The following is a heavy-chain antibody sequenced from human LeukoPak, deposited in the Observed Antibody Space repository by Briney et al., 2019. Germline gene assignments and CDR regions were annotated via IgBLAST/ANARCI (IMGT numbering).Heavy chain of an antibody. J-gene: IGHJ6*03. CDR1: GGSISSGSYY. V-gene: IGHV4-61*02. Sequence: PSETLSLTCTVSGGSISSGSYYWSWIRQPAGKGLEWIGRIYTSGSTNYNPSLKSRVTISVDTSKNQFSLKLSSVTAADTAVYYCASHSNRGDRVGLYYYYYMDVWGKGTTVTISS. D-gene: IGHD7-27*01. CDR3: ASHSNRGDRVGLYYYYYMDV. CDR2: IYTSGST.